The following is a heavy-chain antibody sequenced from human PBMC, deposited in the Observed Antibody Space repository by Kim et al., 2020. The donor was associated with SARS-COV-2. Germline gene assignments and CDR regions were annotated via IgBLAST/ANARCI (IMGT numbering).Heavy chain of an antibody. Sequence: ASVKVSCKASGYTFTSYGISWVRQAPGQGLEWMGWISAYNGNTNYAQKLQGRVTMTTDTSTSTAYMELRSLRSDDTAVYYCAREAGYCSSTSCSTWSPLLPVGDAFDIWGQGTMVTVSS. CDR1: GYTFTSYG. CDR2: ISAYNGNT. V-gene: IGHV1-18*01. D-gene: IGHD2-2*01. J-gene: IGHJ3*02. CDR3: AREAGYCSSTSCSTWSPLLPVGDAFDI.